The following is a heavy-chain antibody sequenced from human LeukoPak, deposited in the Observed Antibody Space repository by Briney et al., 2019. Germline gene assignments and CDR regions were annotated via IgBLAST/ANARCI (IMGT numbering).Heavy chain of an antibody. CDR2: IYTSGGT. CDR3: ATYCSHTSCHTGGGFQH. D-gene: IGHD2-2*02. Sequence: SETLSLTCTVSGGSISSGGYFWSWIRQPAGKGLEWIGRIYTSGGTNYNPYLNSRVTVSIDTSTNQFSLRLTSVTAADTAVYYCATYCSHTSCHTGGGFQHWGQGTLVTVSS. CDR1: GGSISSGGYF. V-gene: IGHV4-61*02. J-gene: IGHJ1*01.